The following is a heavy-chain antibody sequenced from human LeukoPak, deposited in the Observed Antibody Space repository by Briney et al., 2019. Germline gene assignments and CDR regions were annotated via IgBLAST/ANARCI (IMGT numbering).Heavy chain of an antibody. Sequence: GGSLRLSCAASGFTFSNDWMSWVRQAPGKGLEWVANIKQEGSEIYYVDSVKGRFTISKDNAKNSLYLQMNSLRIEDTAVYYCAKGPMELDYWGQGTLATVSS. CDR3: AKGPMELDY. CDR1: GFTFSNDW. J-gene: IGHJ4*02. D-gene: IGHD1-1*01. CDR2: IKQEGSEI. V-gene: IGHV3-7*01.